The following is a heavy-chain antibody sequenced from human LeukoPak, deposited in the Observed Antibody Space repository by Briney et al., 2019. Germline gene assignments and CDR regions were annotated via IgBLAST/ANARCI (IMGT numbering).Heavy chain of an antibody. J-gene: IGHJ5*02. CDR1: GFTFSNYW. Sequence: GGSLRLSCAASGFTFSNYWMHWVRQAPGKGLVWVSRINIDGSTTDYADSVKGQFTVSRDNAKNTLYLQMNSLRAEDTAVYYCARDPYNWNANWLDPWGQGTLVTVSS. D-gene: IGHD1-1*01. CDR3: ARDPYNWNANWLDP. CDR2: INIDGSTT. V-gene: IGHV3-74*01.